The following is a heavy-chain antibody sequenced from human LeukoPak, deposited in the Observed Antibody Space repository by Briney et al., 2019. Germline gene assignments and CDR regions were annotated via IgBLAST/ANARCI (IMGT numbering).Heavy chain of an antibody. CDR3: ARVNTVMATFDY. Sequence: SETLSLTCTVSGSSISSSCYGAWIRQPPGKGLEWIATISHSGSTYYNPSLKSRVTISADTSQNQHSLRLNSVTVADTAVYYCARVNTVMATFDYWGQGTPVTVSS. J-gene: IGHJ4*02. CDR1: GSSISSSCY. V-gene: IGHV4-38-2*02. CDR2: ISHSGST. D-gene: IGHD5-24*01.